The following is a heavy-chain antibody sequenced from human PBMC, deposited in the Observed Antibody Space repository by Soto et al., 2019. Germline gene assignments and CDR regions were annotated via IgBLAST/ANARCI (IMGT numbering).Heavy chain of an antibody. D-gene: IGHD6-13*01. CDR3: AKAFSWYDY. CDR1: GFNFSSYA. Sequence: PGGSMRLSCAASGFNFSSYAMNWVRQAPGKGLEWVSGISGSGGSTYYADSVKGRFTISRDNSKNTLYLQMSSLRAEDTAVYYCAKAFSWYDYWGQGTLVTVSS. CDR2: ISGSGGST. J-gene: IGHJ4*02. V-gene: IGHV3-23*01.